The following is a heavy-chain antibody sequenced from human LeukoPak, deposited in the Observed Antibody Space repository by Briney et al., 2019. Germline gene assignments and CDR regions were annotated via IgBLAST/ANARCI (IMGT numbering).Heavy chain of an antibody. V-gene: IGHV3-30-3*01. Sequence: GGSLRLSCAASEFTFSNYAVHWVRQAPGKGLQWVAVISYDGNTIHYADSVKGRFTISRDTSKNTLYLQMNSLRTEDTAVYYCARSGGLQKFDYWGQGTLVTVSS. D-gene: IGHD4-11*01. CDR2: ISYDGNTI. J-gene: IGHJ4*02. CDR1: EFTFSNYA. CDR3: ARSGGLQKFDY.